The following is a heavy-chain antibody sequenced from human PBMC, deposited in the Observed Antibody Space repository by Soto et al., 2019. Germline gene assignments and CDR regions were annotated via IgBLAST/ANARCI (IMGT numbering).Heavy chain of an antibody. CDR1: GFTFSSYA. D-gene: IGHD6-6*01. V-gene: IGHV3-23*01. CDR3: AKDRGWYSSSAINYYGMDV. CDR2: ISGSGGST. Sequence: GGSLRLSCAASGFTFSSYAMSWVRQASGKGLEWVSAISGSGGSTYYADSVKGRFTISRDNSKNTLYLQMNSLRAEDTAVYYCAKDRGWYSSSAINYYGMDVWGQGTTVTVSS. J-gene: IGHJ6*02.